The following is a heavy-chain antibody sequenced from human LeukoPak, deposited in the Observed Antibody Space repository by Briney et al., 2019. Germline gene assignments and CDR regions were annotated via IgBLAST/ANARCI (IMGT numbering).Heavy chain of an antibody. Sequence: GASLKISCKGSGHIFTNYWIAWVHQMPGRGLEWIGIIYPGDSDTRYSPSFQGQVTVSADRSITTAYLQWSSLKASDSAIYYCAGAYYGSGSYPPYNWFEPWGQGTLVTVSS. CDR3: AGAYYGSGSYPPYNWFEP. D-gene: IGHD3-10*01. V-gene: IGHV5-51*07. J-gene: IGHJ5*02. CDR1: GHIFTNYW. CDR2: IYPGDSDT.